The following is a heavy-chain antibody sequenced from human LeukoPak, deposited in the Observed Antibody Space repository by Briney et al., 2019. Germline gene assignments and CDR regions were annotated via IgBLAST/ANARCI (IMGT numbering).Heavy chain of an antibody. J-gene: IGHJ5*02. CDR2: INPSGGST. V-gene: IGHV1-46*01. Sequence: ASVKVSCKASGYTFTRYYIHWVRQAPGQGLEWMGIINPSGGSTRYAQKFQGRVTMTRDTYTSTVYMELSSLRSDDTAVYYCARGGYYDSSGSFDPWGQGTLVTVSS. CDR3: ARGGYYDSSGSFDP. CDR1: GYTFTRYY. D-gene: IGHD3-22*01.